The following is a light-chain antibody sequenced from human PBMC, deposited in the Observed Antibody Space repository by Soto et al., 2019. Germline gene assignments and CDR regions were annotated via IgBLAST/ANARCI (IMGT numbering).Light chain of an antibody. V-gene: IGKV1-5*01. J-gene: IGKJ1*01. CDR2: DAD. Sequence: DIQMTQSRSTLSASVGDTVTVTCRASESVSGWLAWYQQKRGEAHKLMIYDADSLESGVPSRFRGSGSGTDFTLTISSLQPEDVATYYCQKYNSAPPWTFGQGTKVDIK. CDR1: ESVSGW. CDR3: QKYNSAPPWT.